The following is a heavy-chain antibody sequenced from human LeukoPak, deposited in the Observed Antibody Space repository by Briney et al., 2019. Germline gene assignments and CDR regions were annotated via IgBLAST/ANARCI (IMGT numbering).Heavy chain of an antibody. CDR2: ISGGGGSA. D-gene: IGHD2-2*01. J-gene: IGHJ6*02. CDR3: ARDRCTITNCLFGMDV. Sequence: GGSLRLSCAASGFTFSIYAMTWVRQAPGKGLEWVASISGGGGSAYYADSVKGRIAISRDSSKNTLYLQMNSLRAEDTAVYYCARDRCTITNCLFGMDVWGQGTTVTVSS. CDR1: GFTFSIYA. V-gene: IGHV3-23*01.